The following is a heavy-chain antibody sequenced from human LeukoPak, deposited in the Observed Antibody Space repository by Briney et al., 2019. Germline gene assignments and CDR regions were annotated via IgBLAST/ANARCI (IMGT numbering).Heavy chain of an antibody. J-gene: IGHJ4*02. CDR3: ARSGYGSSWYFDY. Sequence: SETLSLTCAVYGGSFSGYYWSWIRQPPGKGLEWIGEINHSGCTNYNPSLKSRVTISVDTSKNQFSLKLSSVTAADTAVYYCARSGYGSSWYFDYWGQGTLVTVSS. D-gene: IGHD6-13*01. CDR1: GGSFSGYY. V-gene: IGHV4-34*01. CDR2: INHSGCT.